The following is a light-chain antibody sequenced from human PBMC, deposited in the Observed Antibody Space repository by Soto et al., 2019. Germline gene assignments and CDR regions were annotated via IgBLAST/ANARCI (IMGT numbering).Light chain of an antibody. CDR2: GVT. CDR1: RSDIGSYNN. J-gene: IGLJ1*01. CDR3: QSYDSTLSARYV. V-gene: IGLV2-14*02. Sequence: QSALTQPASVSGSPGQSITISCTGTRSDIGSYNNVAWYQKHPGKAPRVMIFGVTKRPSGISNRFFGSKSGSTASLVITGLQAEDEGDYYCQSYDSTLSARYVFGTGTKLTVL.